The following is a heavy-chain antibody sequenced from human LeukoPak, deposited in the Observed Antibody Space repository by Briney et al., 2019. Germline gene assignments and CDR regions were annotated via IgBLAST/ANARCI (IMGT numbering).Heavy chain of an antibody. Sequence: SESLSLTCTVSGGSISSYYWSWIRQPAGKGLEWIGRIYGSGGTNYNSSLKSRVTMSADTSKNQFSLKLSSVTAADTAVYYCAREGITIFGVVIPYYMDVWGKGTTVTVSS. CDR3: AREGITIFGVVIPYYMDV. V-gene: IGHV4-4*07. D-gene: IGHD3-3*01. CDR2: IYGSGGT. J-gene: IGHJ6*03. CDR1: GGSISSYY.